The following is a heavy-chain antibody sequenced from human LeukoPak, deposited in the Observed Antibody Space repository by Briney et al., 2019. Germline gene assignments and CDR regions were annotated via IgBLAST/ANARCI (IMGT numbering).Heavy chain of an antibody. J-gene: IGHJ4*02. V-gene: IGHV3-23*01. CDR1: VFTFGNYA. CDR3: AKDSRGYTYGLIDY. Sequence: GGSLRLSCAASVFTFGNYAMTWFRQAPGKGLECVSGLSGSGKTTYYAGSVQGRFAISRDNSENTLHLQMNSLRAGDTALYCCAKDSRGYTYGLIDYWGQGTLVSVSS. CDR2: LSGSGKTT. D-gene: IGHD5-18*01.